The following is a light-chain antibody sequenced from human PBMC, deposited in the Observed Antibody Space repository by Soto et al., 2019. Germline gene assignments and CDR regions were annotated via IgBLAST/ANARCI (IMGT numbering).Light chain of an antibody. J-gene: IGLJ3*02. CDR1: SNDIGGHNH. CDR2: EVT. CDR3: CSYAGIITWV. Sequence: QSALTQPASVSGSPGQSITISCTGTSNDIGGHNHVSWYQQHPGNSPKLIIYEVTERPSGVSNRFSASKSGTTASPTISGLQAEDEADYYCCSYAGIITWVCGGGTKVTVL. V-gene: IGLV2-23*02.